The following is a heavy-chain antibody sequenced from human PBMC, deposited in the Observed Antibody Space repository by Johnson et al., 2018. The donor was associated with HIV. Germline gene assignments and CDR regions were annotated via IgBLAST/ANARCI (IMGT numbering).Heavy chain of an antibody. CDR3: ASHYDCSGVDAFEI. D-gene: IGHD3-22*01. V-gene: IGHV3-33*08. J-gene: IGHJ3*02. CDR2: IWYDGSNK. Sequence: QVQLVESGGGLVQPGGSLRLSCAAPGFTFSSYAMSWVRQAPGKGLEWVAVIWYDGSNKYYADSVKGRFTISRDNAKNTLYLQMNSLRAEDTAVYYCASHYDCSGVDAFEIWGQGTKVTVSS. CDR1: GFTFSSYA.